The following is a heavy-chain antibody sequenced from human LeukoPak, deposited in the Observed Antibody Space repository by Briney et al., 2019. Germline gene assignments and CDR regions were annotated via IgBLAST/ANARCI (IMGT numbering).Heavy chain of an antibody. Sequence: RPSETLSLTCTVSGGSISSGGYYWSWIRQHPGKGLEWIGYIYYSGSTYYNPSLKSRVTISVDTSKNQFSLKLSSVTAADTAVYYCARDLRNEVTGYWYFDLWGRGTLVTVSS. CDR2: IYYSGST. CDR1: GGSISSGGYY. V-gene: IGHV4-31*03. J-gene: IGHJ2*01. CDR3: ARDLRNEVTGYWYFDL. D-gene: IGHD1-14*01.